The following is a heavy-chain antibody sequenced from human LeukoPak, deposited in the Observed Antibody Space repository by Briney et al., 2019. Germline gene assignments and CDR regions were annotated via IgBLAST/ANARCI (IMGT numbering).Heavy chain of an antibody. CDR3: ARGHWGWGVITSSSPYYFDY. D-gene: IGHD3-10*01. Sequence: ASVKVSCKASGYTFTSYDINWVRQATGQGLEWMGWMNPNSGNTGYAQKFQGRVTMTRNTSISTAYMELSSLRSEDTAVYYCARGHWGWGVITSSSPYYFDYWGQGTLVTVSS. CDR2: MNPNSGNT. CDR1: GYTFTSYD. J-gene: IGHJ4*02. V-gene: IGHV1-8*01.